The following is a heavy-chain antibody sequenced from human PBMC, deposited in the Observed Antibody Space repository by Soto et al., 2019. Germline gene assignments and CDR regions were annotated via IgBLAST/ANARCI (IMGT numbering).Heavy chain of an antibody. J-gene: IGHJ4*02. CDR1: GFTFSSYG. CDR3: EKVLTGELDY. CDR2: ISYDENNK. D-gene: IGHD7-27*01. Sequence: GGSLRLSCAASGFTFSSYGMNWVRQAPGKGLEWVAVISYDENNKYYADSVKGRFTISRDNSKNTLYLQMNSLRAEDTAVYYCEKVLTGELDYWGQGTLVTVSS. V-gene: IGHV3-30*18.